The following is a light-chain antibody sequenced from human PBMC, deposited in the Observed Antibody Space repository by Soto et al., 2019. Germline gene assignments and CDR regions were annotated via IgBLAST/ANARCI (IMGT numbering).Light chain of an antibody. CDR3: QQYGSSPSIT. CDR1: QSVSTNY. V-gene: IGKV3-20*01. Sequence: EIVLTQSPGTLSLSPGERATLSCRASQSVSTNYLAWYQQKPGRAPRLLIYGASSRVTGIPGRFGGSGSGTDFTLTISRLEPEDFAVYYCQQYGSSPSITFGQGTRLEIK. J-gene: IGKJ5*01. CDR2: GAS.